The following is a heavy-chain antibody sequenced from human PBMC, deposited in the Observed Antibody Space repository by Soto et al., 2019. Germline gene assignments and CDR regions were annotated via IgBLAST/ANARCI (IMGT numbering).Heavy chain of an antibody. V-gene: IGHV3-7*01. CDR1: GVTSCYYW. CDR3: ARDLAARALPYYLAF. D-gene: IGHD6-13*01. J-gene: IGHJ4*02. Sequence: GVAGVTSCYYWMSCFRQDPGKGLEWVANINQDGSEKYYVDSVEGRFTISRDNAKNSLYLQMNSLRAEDTAVYYCARDLAARALPYYLAFRGQGTLVTVSS. CDR2: INQDGSEK.